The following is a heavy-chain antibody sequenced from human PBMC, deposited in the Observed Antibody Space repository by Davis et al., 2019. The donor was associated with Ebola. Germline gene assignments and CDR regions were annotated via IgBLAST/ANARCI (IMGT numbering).Heavy chain of an antibody. V-gene: IGHV1-46*03. D-gene: IGHD3-22*01. CDR1: GYTFTGYY. CDR3: ARLSNYYYDSSGYPGAFDI. J-gene: IGHJ3*02. CDR2: ITPSGGST. Sequence: ASVNVSCKASGYTFTGYYMHWVRQAPGQGLEWMGRITPSGGSTSYAQKFQGRVTMTRDTSTSTVYMELSSLRSEDTAVYYCARLSNYYYDSSGYPGAFDIWGQGTMVTVSS.